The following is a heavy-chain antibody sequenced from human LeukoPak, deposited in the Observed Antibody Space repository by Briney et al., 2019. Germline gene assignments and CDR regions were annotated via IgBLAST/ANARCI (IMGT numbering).Heavy chain of an antibody. J-gene: IGHJ4*02. CDR2: ISGSGGST. V-gene: IGHV3-23*01. CDR1: GFTFSSYA. CDR3: AKDSSNLYYDSSGYLHY. D-gene: IGHD3-22*01. Sequence: PGGSPRLSCAASGFTFSSYAMSWVRQAPGKGLEWVSAISGSGGSTYYADSVKGRFTISRDNSKNTLYLQMNSLRAEDTAVYYCAKDSSNLYYDSSGYLHYWGQGTLVTVSS.